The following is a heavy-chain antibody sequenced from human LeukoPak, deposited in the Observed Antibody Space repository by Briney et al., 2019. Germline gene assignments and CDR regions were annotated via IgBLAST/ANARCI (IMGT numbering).Heavy chain of an antibody. CDR2: INPSGGST. Sequence: GASVKVSCKASGYTFTSYYMHWVRQAPGQGLEWMGIINPSGGSTSYAQKFQGRVTMTRDTSTSTVYMELSSLRSEDTAVYYCARDYSQQLPRLGAFDIWGQGTMVTVSS. J-gene: IGHJ3*02. CDR1: GYTFTSYY. CDR3: ARDYSQQLPRLGAFDI. D-gene: IGHD6-13*01. V-gene: IGHV1-46*01.